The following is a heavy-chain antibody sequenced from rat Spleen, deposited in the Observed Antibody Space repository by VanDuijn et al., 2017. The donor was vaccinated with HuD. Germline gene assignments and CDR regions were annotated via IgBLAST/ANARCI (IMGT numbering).Heavy chain of an antibody. CDR2: ISPSGGST. CDR1: GFTFSNYG. J-gene: IGHJ2*01. V-gene: IGHV5-19*01. Sequence: EVQLVESGGGLVQPGRSLKLSCAASGFTFSNYGMHWIRQAPTKGLEWVASISPSGGSTYYRDSVKGRFTISRDNAKSTLYLQMDSLRSEDTATYYCATDESTVARFDYWGQGVMVTVSS. D-gene: IGHD1-3*01. CDR3: ATDESTVARFDY.